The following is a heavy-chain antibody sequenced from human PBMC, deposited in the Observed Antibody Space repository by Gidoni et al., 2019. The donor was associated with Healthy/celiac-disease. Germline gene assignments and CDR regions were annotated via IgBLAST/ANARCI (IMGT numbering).Heavy chain of an antibody. V-gene: IGHV3-30*04. CDR2: ISYDGSNK. J-gene: IGHJ6*02. CDR1: GFTFSSYA. Sequence: QVQLVESGGGVVQPGRSLRLSCAASGFTFSSYAMHWVRQAPGKGLEWVAVISYDGSNKYYADSVKGRFTISRDNSNNTLYLQMNSLRAEDTAVYYCASPYGSKGYYYGMDVWGQGTTVTVSS. D-gene: IGHD3-10*01. CDR3: ASPYGSKGYYYGMDV.